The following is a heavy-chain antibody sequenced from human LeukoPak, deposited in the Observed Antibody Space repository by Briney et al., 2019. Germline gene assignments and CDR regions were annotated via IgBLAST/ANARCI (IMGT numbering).Heavy chain of an antibody. Sequence: ASVKPSCTPAGYTFTTYDVNWVRQAAGQGLELLGWMNLNSGNTGYAQKFQGRVTMTRNTSISTAYMELSSLRSEDTAVYYCARGPYGGDWFDPWGQGTLVTVSS. D-gene: IGHD3-10*01. V-gene: IGHV1-8*01. CDR3: ARGPYGGDWFDP. CDR2: MNLNSGNT. J-gene: IGHJ5*02. CDR1: GYTFTTYD.